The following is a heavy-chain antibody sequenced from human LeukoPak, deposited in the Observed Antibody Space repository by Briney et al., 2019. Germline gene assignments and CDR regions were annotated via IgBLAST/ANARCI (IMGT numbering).Heavy chain of an antibody. CDR1: GGTFSGYY. Sequence: PSETLSLTCAVNGGTFSGYYWSWIRQPPGKGLEWIGEINHSGSTNYNPSLKSRVTISVDTSKNQFSLKLSSVTAADTAVYYCARALGRGTVDYWGQGTLVTVSS. D-gene: IGHD3-10*01. V-gene: IGHV4-34*01. J-gene: IGHJ4*02. CDR2: INHSGST. CDR3: ARALGRGTVDY.